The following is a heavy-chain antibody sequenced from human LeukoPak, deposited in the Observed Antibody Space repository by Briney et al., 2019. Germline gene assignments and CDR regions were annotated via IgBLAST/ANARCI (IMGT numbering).Heavy chain of an antibody. V-gene: IGHV4-59*08. CDR2: IHYTGST. Sequence: PSETLSLTCTVSGGSISSYYWAWLRQTPGKGLEWIGYIHYTGSTNYSPSLKSRVTISVDTSKNQFSLKLSSVTAADTAVYYCARIRKPLRTGNYFDYWGQGTLVTVSS. D-gene: IGHD7-27*01. CDR3: ARIRKPLRTGNYFDY. J-gene: IGHJ4*02. CDR1: GGSISSYY.